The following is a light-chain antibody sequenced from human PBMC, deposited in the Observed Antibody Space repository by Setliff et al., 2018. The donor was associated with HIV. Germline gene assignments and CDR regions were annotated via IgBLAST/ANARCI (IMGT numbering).Light chain of an antibody. CDR3: SSYGGSDNLAI. Sequence: QSALTQPPSASGCLGQSVPISCTGTRHDVGRYNFVSWYRQYPGKAPKLLIYQVNKRPSGVPDRFSGSKSCNTASLTVSGRQVEDEADYYCSSYGGSDNLAIFGGGTKVTVL. CDR1: RHDVGRYNF. V-gene: IGLV2-8*01. J-gene: IGLJ2*01. CDR2: QVN.